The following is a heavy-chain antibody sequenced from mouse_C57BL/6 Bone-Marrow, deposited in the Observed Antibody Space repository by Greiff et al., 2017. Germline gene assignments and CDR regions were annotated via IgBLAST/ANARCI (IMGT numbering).Heavy chain of an antibody. Sequence: VKLMESGPELVKPGASVKISCKASGYAFSSSWMNWVKQRPGKGLEWIGRIYPGDGDTNYNGKFKGKATLTADKSASTAYMQLSSLTSEDSAVYFCARALLTTVDYAMDYWGQGTSVTVSA. CDR2: IYPGDGDT. J-gene: IGHJ4*01. V-gene: IGHV1-82*01. CDR1: GYAFSSSW. D-gene: IGHD1-1*01. CDR3: ARALLTTVDYAMDY.